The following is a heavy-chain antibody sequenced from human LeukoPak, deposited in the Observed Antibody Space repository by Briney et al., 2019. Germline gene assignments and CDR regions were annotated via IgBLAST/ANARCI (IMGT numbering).Heavy chain of an antibody. Sequence: SETLSPTCTVSDGSISNSSFYWGWIRQPPGKGLEWIGNIYYSGNTYYNSSLKSRVTISVDTSKNQFSLELSSVTAADTAVYYCARWGRQLVRLLPIDYWGQGTLVTVSS. V-gene: IGHV4-39*01. D-gene: IGHD6-13*01. CDR2: IYYSGNT. CDR1: DGSISNSSFY. CDR3: ARWGRQLVRLLPIDY. J-gene: IGHJ4*02.